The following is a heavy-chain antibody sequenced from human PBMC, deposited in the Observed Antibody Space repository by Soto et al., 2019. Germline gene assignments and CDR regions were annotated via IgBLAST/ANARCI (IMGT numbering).Heavy chain of an antibody. D-gene: IGHD3-3*01. CDR3: ARGLYDFWSGYYGDYYYGMDV. CDR2: IKQDGSEK. CDR1: GFTFSSYW. Sequence: GGSLRLSCAASGFTFSSYWMSWVRQAPGKGLEWVANIKQDGSEKYYVDSVKGRFTISRDNAKNSLYLQMNSLRAEDTAVYYCARGLYDFWSGYYGDYYYGMDVWGQGTTVTVSS. J-gene: IGHJ6*02. V-gene: IGHV3-7*01.